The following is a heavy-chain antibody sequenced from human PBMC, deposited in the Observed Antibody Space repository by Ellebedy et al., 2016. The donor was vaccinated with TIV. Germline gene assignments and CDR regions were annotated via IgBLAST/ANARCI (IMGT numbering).Heavy chain of an antibody. CDR2: INTNTGNP. Sequence: AASVKVSCKASRYTFTRYALNWVRQAPGQGLEWMGWINTNTGNPTYAQGFTGRFVFSLDTSVSTAYLQISSLKAEDTAVYYCARGAAAGFFWYFDLWGRGTLVTVSS. J-gene: IGHJ2*01. CDR3: ARGAAAGFFWYFDL. D-gene: IGHD6-13*01. V-gene: IGHV7-4-1*02. CDR1: RYTFTRYA.